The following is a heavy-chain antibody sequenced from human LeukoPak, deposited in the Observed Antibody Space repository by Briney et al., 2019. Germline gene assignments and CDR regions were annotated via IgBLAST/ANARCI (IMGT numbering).Heavy chain of an antibody. Sequence: GASVKVSCKASGYTFTSYYMHWVRQAPGQGLEWMGWINPNSGGTNYAQKFQGRVTMARDTSISTAYMELSRLRSDDTAVYYCARRLCGGDCSKYYYYYMDVWGKGTTVTVSS. CDR3: ARRLCGGDCSKYYYYYMDV. CDR2: INPNSGGT. CDR1: GYTFTSYY. J-gene: IGHJ6*03. V-gene: IGHV1-2*02. D-gene: IGHD2-21*02.